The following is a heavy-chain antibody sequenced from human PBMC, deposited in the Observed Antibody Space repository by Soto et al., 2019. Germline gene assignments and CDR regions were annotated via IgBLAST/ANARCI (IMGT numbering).Heavy chain of an antibody. CDR1: GGSFSGYY. V-gene: IGHV4-34*01. J-gene: IGHJ6*02. CDR2: INHSGST. D-gene: IGHD6-6*01. Sequence: PSETLSLTCAVYGGSFSGYYWSWIRQPPGKGLEWIGEINHSGSTNYNPSLKSRVTISVDTSKNQFSLKLSSVTAADTAVYYCARFRSIAAWGVRSYGMDVWGQGTTVTVSS. CDR3: ARFRSIAAWGVRSYGMDV.